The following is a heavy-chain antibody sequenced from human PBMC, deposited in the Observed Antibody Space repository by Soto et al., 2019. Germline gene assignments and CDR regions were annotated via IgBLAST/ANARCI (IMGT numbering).Heavy chain of an antibody. CDR3: ARDRDYGSGSYAFDI. CDR1: GFTFSSYG. J-gene: IGHJ3*02. CDR2: IWYDGSNK. Sequence: PGGSLRLSCAASGFTFSSYGMHWVRQAPGKGLEWVAVIWYDGSNKYYADSVKGRFTISRDNSKNTLYLQMNSLRAEDTAVYYCARDRDYGSGSYAFDIWGQGTMVTVSS. V-gene: IGHV3-33*01. D-gene: IGHD3-10*01.